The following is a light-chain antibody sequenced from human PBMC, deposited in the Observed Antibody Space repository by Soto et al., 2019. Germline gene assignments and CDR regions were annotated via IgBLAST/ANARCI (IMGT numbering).Light chain of an antibody. J-gene: IGKJ5*01. Sequence: IVMTQSPASLSVSPWESVTLSCRASQSVASNLAWYQQKPGQAPRLLIYGTSTRATGVPARFSGSGSGTDFTLTISSLEPEDFAVYYCQQRSNWPPRITFGQGTRLEIK. CDR2: GTS. CDR3: QQRSNWPPRIT. CDR1: QSVASN. V-gene: IGKV3-11*01.